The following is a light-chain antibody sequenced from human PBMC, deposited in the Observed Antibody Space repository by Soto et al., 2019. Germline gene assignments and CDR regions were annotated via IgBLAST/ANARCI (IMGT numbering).Light chain of an antibody. CDR3: QQRSNWPPYT. Sequence: EIVLTQSPATLSLSPGERATLSCRASQSVSSYLVWYHQKPGQAPRLLIYYASNRATASPARFSGSGSGTDVSLIISSLVPEDVAIDYCQQRSNWPPYTFGRGTKVEIK. J-gene: IGKJ4*01. CDR2: YAS. V-gene: IGKV3-11*01. CDR1: QSVSSY.